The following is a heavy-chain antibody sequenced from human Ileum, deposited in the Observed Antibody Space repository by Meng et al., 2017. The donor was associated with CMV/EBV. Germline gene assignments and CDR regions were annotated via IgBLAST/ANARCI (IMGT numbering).Heavy chain of an antibody. CDR2: IRDDGNYK. V-gene: IGHV3-30*02. CDR1: GFSLRTYG. D-gene: IGHD6-13*01. CDR3: VRSSTAGTQYFDL. J-gene: IGHJ4*02. Sequence: GESLKISCAASGFSLRTYGMQWVRQVPGKGLEWVAFIRDDGNYKYYGDSVKGRITISRDNSKDMVSLEMNSLRPEDTAVYYCVRSSTAGTQYFDLWGRGTLVTVSS.